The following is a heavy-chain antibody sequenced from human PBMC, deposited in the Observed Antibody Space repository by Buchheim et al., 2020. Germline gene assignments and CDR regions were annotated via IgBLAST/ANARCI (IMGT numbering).Heavy chain of an antibody. CDR1: GGSFSGYY. V-gene: IGHV4-34*01. D-gene: IGHD2-2*03. CDR2: INHSGST. J-gene: IGHJ5*02. CDR3: ARGGLDIVVVPAAIVSEGWFDP. Sequence: QVQLQQWGAGLLKPSETLSLTCAVYGGSFSGYYWSWIRQPPGKGLEWFGEINHSGSTNYNPSLKSRVTISVDTSKHQFSLKLSSVTAADTAVYYGARGGLDIVVVPAAIVSEGWFDPWGQGTL.